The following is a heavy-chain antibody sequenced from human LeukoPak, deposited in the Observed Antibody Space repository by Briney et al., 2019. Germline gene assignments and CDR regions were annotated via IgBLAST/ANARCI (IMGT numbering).Heavy chain of an antibody. D-gene: IGHD3-22*01. J-gene: IGHJ4*02. CDR2: MNPNSGDT. CDR1: GYTFTGYY. V-gene: IGHV1-8*02. Sequence: ASVKVSCKASGYTFTGYYMHWVRQATGQGLEWMGWMNPNSGDTAYAQKFQGRVAMTRDTSISTAYMELSSLRSEDTAVYYCARGLGDYYDTSGYHYAVPAHWGQGTLVTVSS. CDR3: ARGLGDYYDTSGYHYAVPAH.